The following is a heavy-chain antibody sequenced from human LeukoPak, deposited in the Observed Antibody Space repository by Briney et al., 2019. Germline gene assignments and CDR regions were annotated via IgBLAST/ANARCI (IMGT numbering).Heavy chain of an antibody. CDR1: GFTFSNSG. CDR2: LSNDAINK. J-gene: IGHJ4*02. Sequence: PRGSLRLSCTASGFTFSNSGMHWVRQAPGKGLEWVAVLSNDAINKYYADSVKGRFTISRDNSKNTLYLQMNSLRAEDTAVYYCASTNLNHDLVSGYFDYWGLGTLVTVSS. CDR3: ASTNLNHDLVSGYFDY. D-gene: IGHD3-3*01. V-gene: IGHV3-30*03.